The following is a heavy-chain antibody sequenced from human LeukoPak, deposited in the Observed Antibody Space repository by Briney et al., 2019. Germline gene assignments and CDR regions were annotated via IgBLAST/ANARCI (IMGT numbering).Heavy chain of an antibody. CDR1: GFTFSSYA. Sequence: GGSLSLSCAASGFTFSSYAMSWVRPAPGKGLEWVSAISGSGGSTYYADSVKGRFTISRDNSKNTLYLQMNSLRAEDTAVYYCAKVAFTVMVRGSMDVWGQGTTVTVSS. CDR3: AKVAFTVMVRGSMDV. V-gene: IGHV3-23*01. D-gene: IGHD3-10*01. CDR2: ISGSGGST. J-gene: IGHJ6*02.